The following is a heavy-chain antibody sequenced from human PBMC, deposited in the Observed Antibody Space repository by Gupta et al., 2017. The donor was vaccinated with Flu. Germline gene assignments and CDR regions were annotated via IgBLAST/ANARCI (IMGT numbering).Heavy chain of an antibody. J-gene: IGHJ2*01. Sequence: QVHLQESGPGLVKPSQTLSLTCTVSGGSISSGDYYWSWIRQPAGKGLEWIGRIKSSGSANYKTSFNGRVTMTVDKSKNQFSLRLSAVTAADTAVYYCARRYGSGSLTYWYYDLWGRGTLVTVSS. CDR1: GGSISSGDYY. V-gene: IGHV4-61*02. CDR2: IKSSGSA. D-gene: IGHD3-10*01. CDR3: ARRYGSGSLTYWYYDL.